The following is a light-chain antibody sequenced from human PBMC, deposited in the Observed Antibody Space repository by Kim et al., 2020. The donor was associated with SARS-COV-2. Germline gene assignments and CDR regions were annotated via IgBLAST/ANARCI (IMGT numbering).Light chain of an antibody. CDR1: QSVSSN. V-gene: IGKV3-15*01. Sequence: EIVMTQSPATLSVPPGERATLSCRASQSVSSNLAWYQQKPGQAPRLLIYGASTRATGIPARFSGSGSGTEFTLTISSLQSEDFAVYYCQQYNNWPAGTFGGGTKLEIK. CDR2: GAS. J-gene: IGKJ4*01. CDR3: QQYNNWPAGT.